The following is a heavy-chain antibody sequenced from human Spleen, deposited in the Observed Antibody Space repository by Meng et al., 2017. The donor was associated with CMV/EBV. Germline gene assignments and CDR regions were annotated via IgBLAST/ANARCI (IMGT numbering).Heavy chain of an antibody. V-gene: IGHV4-38-2*02. CDR1: GYSISSGYY. CDR2: LYHSGAT. D-gene: IGHD4-11*01. CDR3: ASGYTVTYYFDY. Sequence: SETLALTCTVSGYSISSGYYWGWIRQPPGKGLEWIGSLYHSGATYYNPSLKSRVTVSVDTSKNQLSLKLSSVTAADTAVYYCASGYTVTYYFDYWGQGTLVTVSS. J-gene: IGHJ4*02.